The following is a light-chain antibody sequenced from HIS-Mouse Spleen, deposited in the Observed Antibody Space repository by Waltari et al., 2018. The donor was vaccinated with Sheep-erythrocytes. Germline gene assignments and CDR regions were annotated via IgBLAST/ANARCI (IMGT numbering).Light chain of an antibody. V-gene: IGKV1-8*01. CDR3: QQYYSYPYT. CDR1: QGISSD. Sequence: AIRMTQSPSSLPASTGDRVTITSRASQGISSDLAWYQQKPGKAPKLLVYAASTLQSGGPSRFSGSGSGTDFTLTISCLQSEDFATYYCQQYYSYPYTFGQGTKLEIK. J-gene: IGKJ2*01. CDR2: AAS.